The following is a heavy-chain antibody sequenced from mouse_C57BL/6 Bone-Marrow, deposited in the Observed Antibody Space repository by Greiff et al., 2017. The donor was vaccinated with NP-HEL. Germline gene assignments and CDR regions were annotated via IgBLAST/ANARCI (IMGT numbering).Heavy chain of an antibody. CDR3: VRHSYGSSYGFAY. CDR1: GFSFNTYA. Sequence: EVKLVESGGGLVQPKGSLKLSCAASGFSFNTYAMNWVRQAPGKGLEWVARIRSKSNNYATYYADSVKDRFTISRDDSESMLYLQMNNLKTEDTAMYYCVRHSYGSSYGFAYWGQGTLVTVSA. V-gene: IGHV10-1*01. D-gene: IGHD1-1*01. CDR2: IRSKSNNYAT. J-gene: IGHJ3*01.